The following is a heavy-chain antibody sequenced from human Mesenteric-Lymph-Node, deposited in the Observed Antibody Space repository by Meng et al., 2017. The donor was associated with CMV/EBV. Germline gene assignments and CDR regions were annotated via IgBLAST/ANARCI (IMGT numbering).Heavy chain of an antibody. CDR2: IYHSGNT. J-gene: IGHJ5*02. D-gene: IGHD4-17*01. Sequence: SGDYISRGNYYWTWIRQHPGKGLEWIGYIYHSGNTYYNPSLKSRVTISVDTSKNHFSLNLNSVTAADTAVYYCARRDYRDLENWFDPWGQGTLVTVSS. CDR1: GDYISRGNYY. CDR3: ARRDYRDLENWFDP. V-gene: IGHV4-31*02.